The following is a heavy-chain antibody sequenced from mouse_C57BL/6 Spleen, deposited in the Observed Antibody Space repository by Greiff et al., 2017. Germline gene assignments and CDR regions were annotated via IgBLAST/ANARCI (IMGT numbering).Heavy chain of an antibody. J-gene: IGHJ1*03. CDR1: GYTFTSYW. CDR2: IHPNSGST. V-gene: IGHV1-64*01. D-gene: IGHD2-5*01. Sequence: QVQLQQPGAELVKPGASVKLSCKASGYTFTSYWMHWVKQRPGQGLEWIGMIHPNSGSTNYNEKFKSKATLTVAKSSSTAYMQLSILTSKVSAVDYDARSSIVTPYWDFDVWGTGTTVTVSS. CDR3: ARSSIVTPYWDFDV.